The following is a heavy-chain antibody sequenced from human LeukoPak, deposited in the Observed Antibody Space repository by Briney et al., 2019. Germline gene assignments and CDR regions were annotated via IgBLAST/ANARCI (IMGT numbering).Heavy chain of an antibody. CDR3: ARQRSGWSYDAFDI. V-gene: IGHV1-2*06. CDR1: GYTFTDYF. J-gene: IGHJ3*02. D-gene: IGHD6-19*01. Sequence: ASVKVSCKASGYTFTDYFIQWVRQAPGQGPEWMGRINPNSGGTTYAQKFQGRVTMTRDTSISTAYMELSRLRSDDTAVFYCARQRSGWSYDAFDIWGQGTMVTVSS. CDR2: INPNSGGT.